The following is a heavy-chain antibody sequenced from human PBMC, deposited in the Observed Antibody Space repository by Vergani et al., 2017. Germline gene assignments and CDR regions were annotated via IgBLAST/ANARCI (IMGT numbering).Heavy chain of an antibody. D-gene: IGHD3-16*02. Sequence: QVQLQQWGAGLLKPSETLSLTCAVYGGSFSGYYWSLIRQPPGKGLEWIGEINHSGSTNYNSSLKSRVTISVDTSKNQFSLKLCSVTAADTAVYYCARQHYDCVWGSYRPTVAFDIWGQGTMVTVSS. CDR1: GGSFSGYY. V-gene: IGHV4-34*01. J-gene: IGHJ3*02. CDR3: ARQHYDCVWGSYRPTVAFDI. CDR2: INHSGST.